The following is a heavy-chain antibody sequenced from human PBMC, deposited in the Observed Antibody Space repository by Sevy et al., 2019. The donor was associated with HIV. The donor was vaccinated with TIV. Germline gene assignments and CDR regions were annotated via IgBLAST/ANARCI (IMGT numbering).Heavy chain of an antibody. CDR1: GFTFSSYA. J-gene: IGHJ6*03. V-gene: IGHV3-23*01. D-gene: IGHD2-21*01. Sequence: GGSLRLSCAASGFTFSSYAMSWLRQAPGKGLEWVSVISGSGGLTYYADSVKGRFTISRDNSKNTLYLQMNSLRAEDTALYYCAKDCDGTGNYYYQMDVWGKGTPVTVSS. CDR3: AKDCDGTGNYYYQMDV. CDR2: ISGSGGLT.